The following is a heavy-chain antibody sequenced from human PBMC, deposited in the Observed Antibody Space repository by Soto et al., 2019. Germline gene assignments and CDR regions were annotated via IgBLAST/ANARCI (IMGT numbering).Heavy chain of an antibody. CDR3: ARDVGPRAFDI. CDR2: ISRSSSYI. CDR1: GFTFSSDN. V-gene: IGHV3-21*01. J-gene: IGHJ3*02. Sequence: GGSLRLSCAASGFTFSSDNMNWVRQAPGRGLEWVSSISRSSSYIYYADSVKGRFTISRDNAKNSLYLQMNSLRAEDTAVYYCARDVGPRAFDIWGRGTMVTVSS.